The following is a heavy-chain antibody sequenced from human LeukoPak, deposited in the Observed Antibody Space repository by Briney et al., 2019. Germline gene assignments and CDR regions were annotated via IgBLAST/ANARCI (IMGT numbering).Heavy chain of an antibody. CDR1: GLTFDDYG. D-gene: IGHD1-26*01. Sequence: GSLRLSCVASGLTFDDYGMSWVRQAPGKGLEWVSGINWNGGTTTYADSVKGRFTISRDNAKNSLYLQMNSLRVEDTAFYYCARNSGANVYTYSFQYWGRGTLVTVSS. V-gene: IGHV3-20*04. CDR3: ARNSGANVYTYSFQY. J-gene: IGHJ4*02. CDR2: INWNGGTT.